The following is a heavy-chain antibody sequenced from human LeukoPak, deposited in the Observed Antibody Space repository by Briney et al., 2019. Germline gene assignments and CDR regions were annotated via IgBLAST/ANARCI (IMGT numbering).Heavy chain of an antibody. V-gene: IGHV4-59*01. D-gene: IGHD3-10*01. Sequence: TSETLSLTCTVSGGSISSYYWSWIRQPPGKGLEWIGYIYYSGSTNYNPSLKSRVTISVDTSKNQFSLKLSSVTAADTAVYYCARAQVVDYYGSGSYSPYYYYGMDVXGXGTXVTVSS. CDR3: ARAQVVDYYGSGSYSPYYYYGMDV. J-gene: IGHJ6*01. CDR1: GGSISSYY. CDR2: IYYSGST.